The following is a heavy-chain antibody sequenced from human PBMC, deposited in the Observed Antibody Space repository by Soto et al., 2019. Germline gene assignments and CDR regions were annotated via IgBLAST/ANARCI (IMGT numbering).Heavy chain of an antibody. J-gene: IGHJ4*02. CDR2: IIPIFGTA. D-gene: IGHD6-19*01. CDR1: GGTFSSYA. CDR3: ARDLGSGWYDY. V-gene: IGHV1-69*13. Sequence: SVKVSCKASGGTFSSYAISWVRQAPGQGLEWMGGIIPIFGTANYAQNFQGRVTIAADESTNTAYMELSSLRSEDTAVYYCARDLGSGWYDYWGQGTLVTVSS.